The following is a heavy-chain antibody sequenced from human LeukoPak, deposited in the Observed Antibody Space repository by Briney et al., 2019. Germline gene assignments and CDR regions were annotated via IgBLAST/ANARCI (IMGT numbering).Heavy chain of an antibody. CDR2: IIPIFGTA. CDR1: GGTFSSYA. D-gene: IGHD3-22*01. CDR3: AREKYYYDSSGYYYYWFDP. J-gene: IGHJ5*02. Sequence: SVKVSCKASGGTFSSYAISWVRQAPGQGLEWMGGIIPIFGTANYARKFQGRVTITADESTSTAYMELSSLRSEDTAVYYCAREKYYYDSSGYYYYWFDPWGQGTLVTVSS. V-gene: IGHV1-69*13.